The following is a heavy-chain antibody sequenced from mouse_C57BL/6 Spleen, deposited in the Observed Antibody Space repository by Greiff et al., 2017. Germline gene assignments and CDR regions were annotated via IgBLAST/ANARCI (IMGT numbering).Heavy chain of an antibody. V-gene: IGHV5-4*01. CDR2: ISDGGSYT. D-gene: IGHD2-1*01. J-gene: IGHJ2*01. Sequence: EVQGVESGGGLVKPGGSLKLSCAASGFTFSSYAMSWVRQTPEKRLEWVATISDGGSYTYYPDNVKGRFTISRDNAKNNLYLQISHLKSEDTAMYYCAREGDGNYLDYWGQGTTLTVSS. CDR3: AREGDGNYLDY. CDR1: GFTFSSYA.